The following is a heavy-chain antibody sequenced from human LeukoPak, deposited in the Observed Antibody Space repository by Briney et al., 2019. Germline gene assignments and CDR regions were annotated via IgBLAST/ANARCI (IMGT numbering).Heavy chain of an antibody. Sequence: PGGSLRLSCAASGFTFGSYDMYWVRQSTGKGLEWVSAIGTAGDTYYPGSVKGRFTISRENAKNSLYLQMNSLRVGDTAVYYCVRGPYCSGGSCYGHFDYWGQGTLVTASS. J-gene: IGHJ4*02. V-gene: IGHV3-13*01. D-gene: IGHD2-15*01. CDR1: GFTFGSYD. CDR3: VRGPYCSGGSCYGHFDY. CDR2: IGTAGDT.